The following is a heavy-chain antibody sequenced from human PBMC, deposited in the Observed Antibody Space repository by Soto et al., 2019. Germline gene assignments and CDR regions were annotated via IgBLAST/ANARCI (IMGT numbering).Heavy chain of an antibody. CDR3: ARSSGLNGYAFDI. D-gene: IGHD6-19*01. J-gene: IGHJ3*02. CDR1: GFTFSSYD. CDR2: IGTAGDT. Sequence: EVQLVESGGGLVQPGGSLRLSCAASGFTFSSYDMHWVRQATGKGLEWVSAIGTAGDTYYPGSVKGRFTISRENAKNSLYLQMNSLRAGDTAVYYCARSSGLNGYAFDIWGQGTMVTVSS. V-gene: IGHV3-13*01.